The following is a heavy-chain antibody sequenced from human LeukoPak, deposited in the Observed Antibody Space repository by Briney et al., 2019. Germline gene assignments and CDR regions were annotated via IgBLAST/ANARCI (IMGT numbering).Heavy chain of an antibody. CDR1: GGTFSSYA. CDR3: ARTGDILTGYRNWFDP. V-gene: IGHV1-69*01. J-gene: IGHJ5*02. D-gene: IGHD3-9*01. CDR2: IIPIFGTA. Sequence: SVKVSCKASGGTFSSYAISWVRQAPGQGLEWMGGIIPIFGTANYAQKFQGRVTITADESTSAAYMELSSLRSEDTAVYYRARTGDILTGYRNWFDPWGQGTLVTVSS.